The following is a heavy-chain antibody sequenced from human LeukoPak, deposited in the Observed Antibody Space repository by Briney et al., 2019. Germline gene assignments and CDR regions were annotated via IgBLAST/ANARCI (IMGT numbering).Heavy chain of an antibody. CDR3: ARRGIVVVPAAQASYYYYMDV. D-gene: IGHD2-2*01. CDR1: GYTFTGYY. J-gene: IGHJ6*03. CDR2: INPNSGGT. V-gene: IGHV1-2*02. Sequence: ASVKVSCKASGYTFTGYYMHWVRQAPGQGLEWMGWINPNSGGTNYAQKFQGRVTMTRDTSISTAYMELSRLRSDDTAVYYCARRGIVVVPAAQASYYYYMDVWGKGTTVTVSS.